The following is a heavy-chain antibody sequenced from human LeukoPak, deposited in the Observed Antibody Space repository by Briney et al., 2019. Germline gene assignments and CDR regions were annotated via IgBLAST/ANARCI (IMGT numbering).Heavy chain of an antibody. CDR2: INHSGST. V-gene: IGHV4-34*01. CDR1: GGSFSGYY. J-gene: IGHJ4*02. CDR3: ARALLYCDGDCYAFDY. Sequence: SETLSLTCAVYGGSFSGYYWSWIRQPPGKGLEWIGEINHSGSTNYNPSLKSRVTISVDTSKNQFSLKLSSVTAADTAVYYCARALLYCDGDCYAFDYWGQGTLVTVSS. D-gene: IGHD2-21*02.